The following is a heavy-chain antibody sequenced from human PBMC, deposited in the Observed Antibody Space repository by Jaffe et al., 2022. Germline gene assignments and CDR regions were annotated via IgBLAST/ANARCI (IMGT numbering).Heavy chain of an antibody. J-gene: IGHJ4*02. CDR2: IKSKTDGGTT. V-gene: IGHV3-15*01. CDR1: GFTFSNAW. D-gene: IGHD2-21*01. Sequence: EVQLVESGGGLVKPGGSLRLSCAASGFTFSNAWMSWVRQAPGKGLEWVGRIKSKTDGGTTDYAAPVKGRFTISRDDSKNTLYLQMNSLKTEDTAVYYCTTNTYCGGDCYWSTPKDYWGQGTLVTVSS. CDR3: TTNTYCGGDCYWSTPKDY.